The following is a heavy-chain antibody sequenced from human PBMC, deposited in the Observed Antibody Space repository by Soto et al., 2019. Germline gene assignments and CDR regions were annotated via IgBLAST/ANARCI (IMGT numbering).Heavy chain of an antibody. D-gene: IGHD1-26*01. CDR2: ISAYNGNT. CDR1: GYTFTSYG. J-gene: IGHJ6*02. V-gene: IGHV1-18*04. CDR3: ARIVGAGYYYYYGMDV. Sequence: QVQLVQSGAEVKKPGASVKVSCKASGYTFTSYGISWVRQAPGQGLEWMGWISAYNGNTNYAQKLQGRVTITTDTSTSTAYMELRSLRSDDTAVYYCARIVGAGYYYYYGMDVWGQGTTVTVSS.